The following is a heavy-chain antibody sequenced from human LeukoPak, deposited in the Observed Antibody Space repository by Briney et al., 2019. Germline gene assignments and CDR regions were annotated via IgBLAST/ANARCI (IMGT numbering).Heavy chain of an antibody. J-gene: IGHJ4*02. V-gene: IGHV3-23*01. D-gene: IGHD6-19*01. CDR1: GFTFDDYA. Sequence: GGSLRPSCAASGFTFDDYAMSWVRQAPGKGLEWVSAISGSGGSTYYADSVKGRFTISRDNSKNTLYLQMNSLRAEDTAVYYCAKARYSSGWSLFCFDYWGQGTLVTVSS. CDR3: AKARYSSGWSLFCFDY. CDR2: ISGSGGST.